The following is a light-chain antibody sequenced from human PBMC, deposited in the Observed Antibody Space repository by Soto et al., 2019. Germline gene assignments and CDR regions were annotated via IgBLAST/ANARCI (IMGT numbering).Light chain of an antibody. Sequence: QSVLTQPASVSGSPGQSITISCTGTSSDVGSYNLVSWYQQHPSKAPKLMIYEVSKRPSGVSNRFSGSKSGNTASLTISGLQAEDEADYYCCSYAGRDVVFGGGTKLTVL. CDR3: CSYAGRDVV. V-gene: IGLV2-23*02. J-gene: IGLJ2*01. CDR1: SSDVGSYNL. CDR2: EVS.